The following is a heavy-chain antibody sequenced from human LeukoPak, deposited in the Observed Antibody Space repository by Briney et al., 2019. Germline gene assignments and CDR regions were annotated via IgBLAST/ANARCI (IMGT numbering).Heavy chain of an antibody. J-gene: IGHJ4*02. V-gene: IGHV3-7*01. CDR2: IKQDGSEK. Sequence: PGGSLRLSCAASGFTFSSYWMSWVRQAPGKGLEWVANIKQDGSEKYCVDSVKGRFTISRDNAKTSLYLQMNSLRAEDTAVYYCAAGSSGYRRWGQGTLVTVPS. D-gene: IGHD3-22*01. CDR1: GFTFSSYW. CDR3: AAGSSGYRR.